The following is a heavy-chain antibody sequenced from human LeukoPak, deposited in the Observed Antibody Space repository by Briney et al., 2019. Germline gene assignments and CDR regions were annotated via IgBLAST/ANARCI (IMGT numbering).Heavy chain of an antibody. Sequence: GGSLRLSCAASGFTFSSYAMHWVRQAPGKGLEWVAVISYDGSNKYYADSVKGRFTISRDNSKNTLYLQMNSLRAEDTAVYYCAKDSPDYGEDYWGQGTLVTVSS. D-gene: IGHD4-17*01. CDR2: ISYDGSNK. J-gene: IGHJ4*02. V-gene: IGHV3-30-3*01. CDR1: GFTFSSYA. CDR3: AKDSPDYGEDY.